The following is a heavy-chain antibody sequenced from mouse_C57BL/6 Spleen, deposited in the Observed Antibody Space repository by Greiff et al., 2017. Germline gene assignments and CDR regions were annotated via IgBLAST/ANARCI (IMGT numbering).Heavy chain of an antibody. CDR3: KRRTTVVSYVDY. CDR2: IDPETGGT. V-gene: IGHV1-15*01. CDR1: GYTFTDYE. J-gene: IGHJ2*01. Sequence: VQLQQSGAELVRPGASVTLSCKASGYTFTDYEMHWVKQTPVHGLEWLGAIDPETGGTAYNQKVKGKAILTAEKSSSTAYMDLRSRTSEDSAVYYCKRRTTVVSYVDYWGQGTTRTVSS. D-gene: IGHD1-1*01.